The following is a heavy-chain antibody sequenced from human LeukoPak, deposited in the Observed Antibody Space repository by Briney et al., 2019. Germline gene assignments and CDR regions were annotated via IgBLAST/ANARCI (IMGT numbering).Heavy chain of an antibody. V-gene: IGHV4-39*01. Sequence: SETLSLTCTVSGGSISSSSYYWGWIRQPPGKGLEWIGSIYYSGSTFYTPSLKSRVTISVDTFKNQFSLKLSSVTAADTAVYYCARFREHLRRMRGHVEYYFDYWGQGTLVTVSS. CDR3: ARFREHLRRMRGHVEYYFDY. D-gene: IGHD1-1*01. CDR1: GGSISSSSYY. J-gene: IGHJ4*02. CDR2: IYYSGST.